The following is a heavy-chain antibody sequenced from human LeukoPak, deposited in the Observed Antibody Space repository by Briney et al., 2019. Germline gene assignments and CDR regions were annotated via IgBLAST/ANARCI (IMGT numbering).Heavy chain of an antibody. CDR1: GGTFSSYT. J-gene: IGHJ5*02. D-gene: IGHD4-11*01. Sequence: SVKVSCKASGGTFSSYTIRWLRQAPGQGLEWMGRIIPILGIAKYAQKFQGRVTITADKSTSTAYMELSSLRSEDTAVYYCARAKKQGTTVTTGWFDPWGQGTLVTVSS. V-gene: IGHV1-69*02. CDR2: IIPILGIA. CDR3: ARAKKQGTTVTTGWFDP.